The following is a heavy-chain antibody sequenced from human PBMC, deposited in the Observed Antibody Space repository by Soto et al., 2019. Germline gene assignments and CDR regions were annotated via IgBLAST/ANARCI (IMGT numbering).Heavy chain of an antibody. D-gene: IGHD6-19*01. V-gene: IGHV2-5*01. CDR2: IYWYDDK. J-gene: IGHJ5*02. Sequence: SGPTLVNPTQTLTLTCTFSGFSLSTSGVGVGWIRQPPGKALEWLALIYWYDDKRYSPSLKSRLTITKDTSKNQVVLTMTNMDPVDTATYYCAHKEIAVAGTNWFDPWGQGTLVTVSS. CDR3: AHKEIAVAGTNWFDP. CDR1: GFSLSTSGVG.